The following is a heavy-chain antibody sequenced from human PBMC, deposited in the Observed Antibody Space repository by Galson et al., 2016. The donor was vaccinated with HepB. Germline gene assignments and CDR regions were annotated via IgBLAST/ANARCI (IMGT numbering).Heavy chain of an antibody. Sequence: QSGAEVKKPGESLTISCKASGYRFSSYWITWVRQMPGKGLEWVGRIDPMDSHHKYSPSFQGHVIISTDKSISTVYLQWRSLKASDTAMYYCARQRTTVEIADDSYDVWGQGTMVSVSS. CDR3: ARQRTTVEIADDSYDV. CDR2: IDPMDSHH. D-gene: IGHD4-23*01. V-gene: IGHV5-10-1*01. J-gene: IGHJ3*01. CDR1: GYRFSSYW.